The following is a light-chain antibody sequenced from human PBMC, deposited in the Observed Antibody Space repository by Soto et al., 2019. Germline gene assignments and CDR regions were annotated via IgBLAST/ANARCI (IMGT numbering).Light chain of an antibody. CDR3: QQYNSYLYT. CDR2: DAS. V-gene: IGKV1-5*01. J-gene: IGKJ2*01. CDR1: QSISSW. Sequence: DIQMTQSPSTLSASVGDRVTITCRASQSISSWLAWYQQKPGKAPKLLIYDASSLESGVPSRFSGSGSGTEFTLTIISLQPADFATYDCQQYNSYLYTFGQGTKLEIK.